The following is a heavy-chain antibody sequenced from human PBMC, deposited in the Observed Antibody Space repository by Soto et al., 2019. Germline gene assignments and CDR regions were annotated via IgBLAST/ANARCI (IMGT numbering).Heavy chain of an antibody. CDR1: GYSFTSYW. D-gene: IGHD3-16*01. Sequence: EVQLVQSGAEVKKPGESLRISCEGSGYSFTSYWISWVRQMPGKGLEWMGRIDPSGSYTNYSPTFQGHVTISVDKSISTAYLQWSSLKASDTAMYYCASGSYAQADYWGQGTLVIVSS. J-gene: IGHJ4*02. CDR3: ASGSYAQADY. CDR2: IDPSGSYT. V-gene: IGHV5-10-1*01.